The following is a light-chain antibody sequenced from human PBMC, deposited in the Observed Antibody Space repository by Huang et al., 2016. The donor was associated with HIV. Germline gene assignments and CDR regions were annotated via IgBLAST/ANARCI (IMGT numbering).Light chain of an antibody. V-gene: IGKV3-15*01. CDR3: QQYHNWPYT. CDR2: GAS. J-gene: IGKJ2*01. Sequence: EIIMTQSPATLSLSPGEGASLSCRANQRVATNLAWYLHRPGQGPRILIFGASTRASGLPGRFSGSGSGTQFTLTVSGLQSEDFAVYYCQQYHNWPYTFGQGTKLEI. CDR1: QRVATN.